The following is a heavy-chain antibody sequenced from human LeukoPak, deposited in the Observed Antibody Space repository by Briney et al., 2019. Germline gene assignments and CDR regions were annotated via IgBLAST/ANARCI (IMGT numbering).Heavy chain of an antibody. J-gene: IGHJ6*03. Sequence: SETLSLTCTVSGGSISSSSHYWGWIRQPPGKGLEWIGSIYYSGSTYYNPSLKSPVTVSVDTSKNQFSLKPSSVTAADTAVYYCARDSMITFGGTHYMDVWGKGTTVTVSS. D-gene: IGHD3-16*01. CDR3: ARDSMITFGGTHYMDV. V-gene: IGHV4-39*07. CDR1: GGSISSSSHY. CDR2: IYYSGST.